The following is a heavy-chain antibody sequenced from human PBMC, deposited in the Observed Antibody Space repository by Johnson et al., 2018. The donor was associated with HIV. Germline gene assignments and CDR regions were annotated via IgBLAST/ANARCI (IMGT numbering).Heavy chain of an antibody. CDR3: AKHNGNSLYWYAFDI. D-gene: IGHD5/OR15-5a*01. V-gene: IGHV3-33*06. Sequence: QVQLVESGGGVVQTGRSLRLSCASSGFSFSTYGMHWVRQAPGKGLEWVAIIWADGRNTYCADSVKGRFTISRDNSKNTLYLQMDSLRAEDTAVYYCAKHNGNSLYWYAFDIWGQGTIVTVSS. CDR1: GFSFSTYG. J-gene: IGHJ3*02. CDR2: IWADGRNT.